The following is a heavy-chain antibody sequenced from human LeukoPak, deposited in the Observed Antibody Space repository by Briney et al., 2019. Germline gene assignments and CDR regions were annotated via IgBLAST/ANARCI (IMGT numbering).Heavy chain of an antibody. J-gene: IGHJ4*02. Sequence: TGGSLRLSCAASGFTFSSYAMSWVRQAPGKGLEWVSAISGSGGSTYYADSVKGRFTISRDNSKNTLYLQMNSLRAEDTAVYYCSRDPRQLWFSGPDYWGQGTLVTVSS. V-gene: IGHV3-23*01. CDR2: ISGSGGST. CDR3: SRDPRQLWFSGPDY. D-gene: IGHD5-18*01. CDR1: GFTFSSYA.